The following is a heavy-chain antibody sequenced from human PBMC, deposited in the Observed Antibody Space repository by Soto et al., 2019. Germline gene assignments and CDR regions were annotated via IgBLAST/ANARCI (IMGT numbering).Heavy chain of an antibody. CDR2: IYHSGST. CDR1: SGSISTANW. Sequence: QVPLQESGPRLVRPSGTLSLTCTVSSGSISTANWWSWVRQPPGRGLEWIGEIYHSGSTNYNLSLRSRVTLSVAKSTNQCPLRLSSVTAAGTAMYYCARGGGGVVLTAPTPFDYWGQGTLVTVSS. CDR3: ARGGGGVVLTAPTPFDY. J-gene: IGHJ4*02. V-gene: IGHV4-4*02. D-gene: IGHD2-21*02.